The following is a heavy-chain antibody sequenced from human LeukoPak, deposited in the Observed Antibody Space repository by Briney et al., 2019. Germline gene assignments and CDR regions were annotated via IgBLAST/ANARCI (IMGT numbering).Heavy chain of an antibody. J-gene: IGHJ4*02. CDR2: LYYTGTT. CDR3: TRKQWLAPFDY. CDR1: GGSISTYY. V-gene: IGHV4-39*01. D-gene: IGHD6-19*01. Sequence: PSETLSLTCTVSGGSISTYYWDWIRQPPGKGLEWIGSLYYTGTTYYNPSLKGRVTISVDTSKNQFSLKLGSVTAADTAVYYCTRKQWLAPFDYWGQGTLVTVSS.